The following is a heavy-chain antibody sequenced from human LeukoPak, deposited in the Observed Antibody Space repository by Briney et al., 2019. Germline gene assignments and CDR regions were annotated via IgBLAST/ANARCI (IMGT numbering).Heavy chain of an antibody. J-gene: IGHJ4*02. CDR2: INQDGSEK. V-gene: IGHV3-7*01. CDR3: VREGAYSTSSPAGY. D-gene: IGHD6-6*01. CDR1: GFTFSSYW. Sequence: GGSLRLSCAASGFTFSSYWMSWVRQAPGKRLEWVANINQDGSEKYYVDSVKGRFIISRDNARNSLFLQMNIMTAEDTAIYYCVREGAYSTSSPAGYWGQGTLVSVSS.